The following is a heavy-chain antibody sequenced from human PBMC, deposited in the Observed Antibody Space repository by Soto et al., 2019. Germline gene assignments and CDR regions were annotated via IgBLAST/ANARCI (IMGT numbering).Heavy chain of an antibody. CDR3: AAASPAVAGTGNYYYYYMDV. CDR1: GFTFTSSA. V-gene: IGHV1-58*02. CDR2: IVVGSGNT. J-gene: IGHJ6*03. Sequence: GASVKVSCKASGFTFTSSAMQWVRQARGQRLEWIGWIVVGSGNTNYAQKFQERVTITRDMSTSTAYMELSSLRSEDTAVYYCAAASPAVAGTGNYYYYYMDVWGKGTTVTVSS. D-gene: IGHD6-19*01.